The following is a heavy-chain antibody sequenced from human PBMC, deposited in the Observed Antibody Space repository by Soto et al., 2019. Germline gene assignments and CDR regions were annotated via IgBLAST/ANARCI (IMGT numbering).Heavy chain of an antibody. CDR2: IYYSGST. CDR1: GGSISPYY. V-gene: IGHV4-59*08. CDR3: ARLGRRTVASHFDY. Sequence: QVQLQESGPGLVKPSETLSLTCTVSGGSISPYYWSWIRLPPGKGLEWIGYIYYSGSTNYNPSLGSRVTISVDTSKTQFSLRLSSVTAADTAVYYCARLGRRTVASHFDYWGQGTLITVSS. D-gene: IGHD2-21*01. J-gene: IGHJ4*02.